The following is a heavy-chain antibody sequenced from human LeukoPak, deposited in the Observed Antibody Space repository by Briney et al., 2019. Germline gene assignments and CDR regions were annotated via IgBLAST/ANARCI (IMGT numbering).Heavy chain of an antibody. J-gene: IGHJ4*02. Sequence: GRSLRLSCAASGFTFNNYGMHWVRQAPGKGLEWVAVIWYDGSNTYYADSVKGRFTISRDDSKNTLYLQMNSLRADDTAVYFCARGVRRAAAGTMNYWGQGSLVTVSS. D-gene: IGHD6-13*01. CDR2: IWYDGSNT. CDR3: ARGVRRAAAGTMNY. CDR1: GFTFNNYG. V-gene: IGHV3-33*01.